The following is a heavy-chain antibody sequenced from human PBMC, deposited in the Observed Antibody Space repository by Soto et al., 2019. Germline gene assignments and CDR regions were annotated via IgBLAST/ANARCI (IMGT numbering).Heavy chain of an antibody. V-gene: IGHV1-18*01. Sequence: QVQLVXSGXXXXXXGASVKVSCKASGYTFTSYGISWVRQAPGQGLEWMGWISAYNGNTNYAQKLQGRVTMTTDTSTSTAYMELRSLRSDDTAVYYCARDRTYMDVWGQGTTVTVSS. CDR2: ISAYNGNT. CDR1: GYTFTSYG. J-gene: IGHJ6*02. CDR3: ARDRTYMDV.